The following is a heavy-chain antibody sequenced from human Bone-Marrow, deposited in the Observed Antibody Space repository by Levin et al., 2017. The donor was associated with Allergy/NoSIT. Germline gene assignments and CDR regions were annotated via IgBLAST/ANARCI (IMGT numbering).Heavy chain of an antibody. CDR3: ARGLPQHILVGTAPQQRAWYFDL. J-gene: IGHJ2*01. D-gene: IGHD2-21*02. Sequence: ASVKVSCKASGYTFTSYDINWVRQATGQGLEWMGWMNPNSGNTGYAQKFQGRVTMTRNTSISTAYMELSSLRSEDTAVYYCARGLPQHILVGTAPQQRAWYFDLWGRGTLVTVSS. CDR2: MNPNSGNT. V-gene: IGHV1-8*01. CDR1: GYTFTSYD.